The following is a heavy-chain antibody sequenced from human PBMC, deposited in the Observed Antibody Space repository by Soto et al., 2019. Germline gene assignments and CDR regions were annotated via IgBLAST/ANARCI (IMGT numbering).Heavy chain of an antibody. Sequence: GGSLRLSCAASGFTFSTYGMQWVRQAPGKGLEWVAVISYDGYLKYYVDAVKGRFTVARDNSKNTLFLEMDSLRVEDTAVYFCAKDFKVSGSHYGTLNYYYGMDVWGQGTTVTVSS. CDR2: ISYDGYLK. V-gene: IGHV3-30*18. D-gene: IGHD3-10*01. CDR1: GFTFSTYG. J-gene: IGHJ6*02. CDR3: AKDFKVSGSHYGTLNYYYGMDV.